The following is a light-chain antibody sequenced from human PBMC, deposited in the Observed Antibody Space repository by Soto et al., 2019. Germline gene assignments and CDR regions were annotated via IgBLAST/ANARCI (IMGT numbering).Light chain of an antibody. CDR1: SSDVGGYNY. V-gene: IGLV2-14*03. CDR2: DVS. Sequence: QSALTQPASVSGSPGQSITISCTGTSSDVGGYNYVSWYQQHPGRAPQLMIYDVSLRPSGVSNRFSGSRSGNTASLTISVLQAEDEADYYCSSYATSTTVLFGGGTQLTVL. J-gene: IGLJ2*01. CDR3: SSYATSTTVL.